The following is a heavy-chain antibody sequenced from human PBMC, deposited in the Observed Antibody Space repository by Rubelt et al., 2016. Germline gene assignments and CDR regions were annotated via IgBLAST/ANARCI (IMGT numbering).Heavy chain of an antibody. J-gene: IGHJ4*02. CDR3: ARYLGIEGDFDY. V-gene: IGHV1-18*01. CDR2: INPNSGNT. Sequence: APGQGLEWMGWINPNSGNTNYAQKLQGRVTMTTDTSTSTAYMELRSLRSDDTAVYYCARYLGIEGDFDYWGQGTLVTVSS. D-gene: IGHD7-27*01.